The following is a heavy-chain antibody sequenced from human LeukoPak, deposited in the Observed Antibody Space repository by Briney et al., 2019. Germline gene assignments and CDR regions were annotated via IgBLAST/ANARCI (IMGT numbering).Heavy chain of an antibody. CDR3: ARGGSYYPFDY. D-gene: IGHD1-26*01. CDR2: ISSSGRTI. Sequence: GGSLRLSSAASGFTFSRYEMNWDRQAPGKGLKWVAYISSSGRTIYYADSVKGRFTISRDNAKNSLYLQMNSLRAEDTAVYNCARGGSYYPFDYWGQGTLVTVSS. CDR1: GFTFSRYE. J-gene: IGHJ4*02. V-gene: IGHV3-48*03.